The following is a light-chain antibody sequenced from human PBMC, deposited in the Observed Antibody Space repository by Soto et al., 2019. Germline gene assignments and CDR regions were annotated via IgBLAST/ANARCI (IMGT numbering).Light chain of an antibody. J-gene: IGLJ1*01. CDR3: SSYSGTNYHYV. V-gene: IGLV2-8*01. CDR1: SSDVGGYNY. Sequence: QSALTQPPSAPGSFGQSVTISCTGTSSDVGGYNYVSWYQQHPGKAPKLMIYEVSERPSGVPDRFSGSKSGNTASLTVSGLQADDEAYYYCSSYSGTNYHYVFGTGTK. CDR2: EVS.